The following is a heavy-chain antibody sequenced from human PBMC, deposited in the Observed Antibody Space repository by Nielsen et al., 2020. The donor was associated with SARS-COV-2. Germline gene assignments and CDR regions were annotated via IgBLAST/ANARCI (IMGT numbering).Heavy chain of an antibody. CDR3: ARGDLSAAATN. Sequence: ASVKVSCKASGYTFTSYYMHWVRQAPGQGLEWMGWISPYNGHTRYVQQLQGRVTMTTDTSTSTAYMELRSLRSDDTAVYFCARGDLSAAATNWGQGTLVTVSS. CDR1: GYTFTSYY. J-gene: IGHJ4*02. CDR2: ISPYNGHT. D-gene: IGHD6-13*01. V-gene: IGHV1-18*04.